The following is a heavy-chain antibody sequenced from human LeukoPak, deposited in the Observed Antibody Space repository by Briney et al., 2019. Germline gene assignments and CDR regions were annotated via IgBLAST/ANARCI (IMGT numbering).Heavy chain of an antibody. CDR3: ARDGGYSSSWYTY. Sequence: SVKVSCKASGGTFSSYAISWVRQAPGQGLEWMGGIIPIFGTANYAQKLQGRVTITTDESTSTAYMELSSLRSEDTAVYYCARDGGYSSSWYTYWGPGTLVTVSS. CDR2: IIPIFGTA. CDR1: GGTFSSYA. D-gene: IGHD6-13*01. V-gene: IGHV1-69*05. J-gene: IGHJ4*02.